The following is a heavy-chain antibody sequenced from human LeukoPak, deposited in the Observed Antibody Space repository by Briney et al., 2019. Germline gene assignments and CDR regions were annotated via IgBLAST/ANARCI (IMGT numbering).Heavy chain of an antibody. V-gene: IGHV1-46*01. CDR3: ARPNGLDALDI. CDR2: INPTGDST. Sequence: ASVKASCKASGYTFTSYYMHWVRQAPGQGLEWMGIINPTGDSTTYAQKFQGRITMTRDTSASTVYMELSSLRSEDTAVYYCARPNGLDALDIWGQGIMVTVSS. J-gene: IGHJ3*02. D-gene: IGHD3/OR15-3a*01. CDR1: GYTFTSYY.